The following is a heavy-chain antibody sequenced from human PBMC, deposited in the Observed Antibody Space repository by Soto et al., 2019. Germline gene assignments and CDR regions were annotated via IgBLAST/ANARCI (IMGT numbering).Heavy chain of an antibody. Sequence: SETLSLTCTVSGGSISSYYWSWIRQPPGKGLEWIGYIYYSGSTNYNPSLKSRVTISVDTSKNQFSLKLSSVTAADTAVYYCARASMEYYYDSSAYYDYWGQGTLVTVSS. D-gene: IGHD3-22*01. CDR1: GGSISSYY. J-gene: IGHJ4*02. V-gene: IGHV4-59*01. CDR2: IYYSGST. CDR3: ARASMEYYYDSSAYYDY.